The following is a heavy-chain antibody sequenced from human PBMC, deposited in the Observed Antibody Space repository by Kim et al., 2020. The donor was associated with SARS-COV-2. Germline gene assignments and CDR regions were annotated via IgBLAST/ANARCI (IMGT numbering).Heavy chain of an antibody. D-gene: IGHD4-17*01. J-gene: IGHJ4*02. V-gene: IGHV1-69*13. CDR1: GGTFSSYA. CDR2: IIPIFGTA. Sequence: SVKVSCKASGGTFSSYAISWVRQAPGQGLEWMGGIIPIFGTANYAQKFQGRVTITADESTSTAYMELSSLRSEDTAVYYCASLGAPLSTVTTEGFDYWGQGTLVTVSS. CDR3: ASLGAPLSTVTTEGFDY.